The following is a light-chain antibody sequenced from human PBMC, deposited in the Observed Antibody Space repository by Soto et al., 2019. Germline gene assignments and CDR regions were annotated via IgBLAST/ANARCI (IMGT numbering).Light chain of an antibody. CDR2: GAS. CDR3: KQYGGSPFT. J-gene: IGKJ3*01. V-gene: IGKV3-20*01. Sequence: TQSPSTLSASVGDRVTSTCRASQSISSSYLAWYQQKPGQAPRLLIYGASSRATGIQDRFSGTGSGTDFALTISRLETDDSAVYYCKQYGGSPFTFGPGTKVDNK. CDR1: QSISSSY.